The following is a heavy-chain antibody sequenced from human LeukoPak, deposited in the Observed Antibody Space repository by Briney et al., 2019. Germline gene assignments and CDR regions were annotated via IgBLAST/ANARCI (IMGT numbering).Heavy chain of an antibody. J-gene: IGHJ4*02. CDR2: IYYSGST. V-gene: IGHV4-31*03. CDR1: GGSISSGGYY. Sequence: NPSQTLSLTCTVSGGSISSGGYYWSWIRQHPGKGLEWIGHIYYSGSTYYNPSLKSRVTISVDTSKNRFSLKLSSVTAADTAVYYCARVRRDEGYYFDYWGQGTLVTVSS. D-gene: IGHD2-15*01. CDR3: ARVRRDEGYYFDY.